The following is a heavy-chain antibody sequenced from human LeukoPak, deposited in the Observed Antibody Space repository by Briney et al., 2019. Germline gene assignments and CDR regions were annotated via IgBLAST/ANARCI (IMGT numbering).Heavy chain of an antibody. CDR3: ARDVRSSSWYGYYYYYYMDV. J-gene: IGHJ6*03. CDR1: GGSPSGYY. D-gene: IGHD6-13*01. Sequence: SETLSLTCAVYGGSPSGYYWSWIRQPPGKGLEWIGEINHSGSTNYNPSLKSRVTISVDTSKNQFSLKLSSVTAADTAVYYCARDVRSSSWYGYYYYYYMDVWGKGTTVTVSS. V-gene: IGHV4-34*01. CDR2: INHSGST.